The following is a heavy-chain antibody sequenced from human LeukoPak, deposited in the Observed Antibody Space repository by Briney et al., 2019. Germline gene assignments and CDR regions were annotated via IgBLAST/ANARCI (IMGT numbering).Heavy chain of an antibody. CDR2: IYYSGTT. J-gene: IGHJ6*03. V-gene: IGHV4-59*01. D-gene: IGHD5-18*01. CDR1: SGSISSYY. CDR3: ARTAMVKNYYYYYYMDV. Sequence: SETLSLTCTVSSGSISSYYWSWIRQPPGKGLEWIGYIYYSGTTNYNPSLKSRVTISVDTSKNQFSLKLSSVTAADTAVYYCARTAMVKNYYYYYYMDVWGKGTTVTVSS.